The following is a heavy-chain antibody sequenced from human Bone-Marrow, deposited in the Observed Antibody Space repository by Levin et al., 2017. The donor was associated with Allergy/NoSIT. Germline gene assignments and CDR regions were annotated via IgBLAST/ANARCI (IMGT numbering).Heavy chain of an antibody. V-gene: IGHV3-48*01. J-gene: IGHJ6*02. Sequence: GGSLRLSCAASGFTFSNYNMNWVRQAPGKGLEWVSDISSSGSTIYYADSVKGRFTISRDNAKNSLYLQMNSLRAEDTAVYYCASSRAPYYYYYGMDVWGQGTTVIVSS. CDR3: ASSRAPYYYYYGMDV. CDR1: GFTFSNYN. CDR2: ISSSGSTI.